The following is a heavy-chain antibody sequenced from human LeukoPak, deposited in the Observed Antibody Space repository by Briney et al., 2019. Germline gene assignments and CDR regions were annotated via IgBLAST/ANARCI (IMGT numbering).Heavy chain of an antibody. CDR1: GFTFSDYY. CDR3: AGVAGSGSYYIEY. J-gene: IGHJ4*02. V-gene: IGHV3-11*06. D-gene: IGHD3-10*01. CDR2: ISTSSTYI. Sequence: GGSLRLSCAASGFTFSDYYMSWIRQAPGKGLEWVSSISTSSTYIYYADSVKGRFTISRDNAKNSLYLQMNSLRDEDTAVYYCAGVAGSGSYYIEYWGQGTLVTVSS.